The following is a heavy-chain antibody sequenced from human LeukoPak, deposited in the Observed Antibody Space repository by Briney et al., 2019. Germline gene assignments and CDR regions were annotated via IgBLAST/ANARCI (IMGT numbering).Heavy chain of an antibody. Sequence: SETLSLTCTVSGGSIRSYYWSWIRQPPGKGLEWIGDIFDSGSTNYNPSLKSRVTISVDTSKNQFSLKLSSVTAADTAVYYCAREVRGLDYYFDYWGQGTLVTVSS. CDR2: IFDSGST. CDR1: GGSIRSYY. V-gene: IGHV4-59*01. J-gene: IGHJ4*02. D-gene: IGHD3-10*01. CDR3: AREVRGLDYYFDY.